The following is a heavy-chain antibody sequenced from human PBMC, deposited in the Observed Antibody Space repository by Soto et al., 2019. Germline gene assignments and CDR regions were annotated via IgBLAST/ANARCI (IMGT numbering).Heavy chain of an antibody. J-gene: IGHJ6*03. CDR1: GGSFSGYY. CDR2: INHSGST. D-gene: IGHD2-2*01. V-gene: IGHV4-34*01. CDR3: ARLIYCSSTSCYLYMDV. Sequence: QVQLQQWGAGLLKPSETLSLTCAVYGGSFSGYYWSWIRQPPGKGLEWIGEINHSGSTNYNPSLKSRVTISVDTSKNQFSLKLSSVTAADTAVHYCARLIYCSSTSCYLYMDVWGKGTTVTVSS.